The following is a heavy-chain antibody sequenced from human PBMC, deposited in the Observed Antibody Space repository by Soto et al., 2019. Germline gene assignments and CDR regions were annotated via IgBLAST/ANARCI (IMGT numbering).Heavy chain of an antibody. Sequence: ASVKVSCKASGYTFTSYGISWVRQAPGQGLEWMGWISAYNGNTNYAQKLQGRVTMTTDTSTSTAYMELRSLRSDDTAVYYCARDRPRWGSGCYLDAFDIWGQGTIVTVSS. CDR3: ARDRPRWGSGCYLDAFDI. J-gene: IGHJ3*02. D-gene: IGHD6-19*01. CDR1: GYTFTSYG. CDR2: ISAYNGNT. V-gene: IGHV1-18*01.